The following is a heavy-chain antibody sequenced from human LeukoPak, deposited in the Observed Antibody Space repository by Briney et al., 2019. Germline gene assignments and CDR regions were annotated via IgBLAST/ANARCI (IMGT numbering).Heavy chain of an antibody. CDR2: INHSGST. CDR3: AREVRGLTPFDY. Sequence: SETLSLTCAVYGGSFSGYYWSWIRQPPGKGLEWIGEINHSGSTNYNPSLKSRVTISVDKSKNQFSLKLSSVSAADTAVYYCAREVRGLTPFDYWGQGTLVTVSS. CDR1: GGSFSGYY. D-gene: IGHD3-22*01. V-gene: IGHV4-34*01. J-gene: IGHJ4*02.